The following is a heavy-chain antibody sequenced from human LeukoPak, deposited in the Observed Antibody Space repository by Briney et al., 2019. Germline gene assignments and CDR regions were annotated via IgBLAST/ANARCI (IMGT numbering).Heavy chain of an antibody. Sequence: GGSLRLSCAASGFTFSSYAMSWVRQAPGKGLAWVSAISGSGGSTYYADSLKGRFTISRDNSKNTLYLQMNSLRAEDAAVYYCAKRAVGPFDYWGQGTLVTVSS. CDR3: AKRAVGPFDY. J-gene: IGHJ4*02. D-gene: IGHD4-23*01. CDR2: ISGSGGST. CDR1: GFTFSSYA. V-gene: IGHV3-23*01.